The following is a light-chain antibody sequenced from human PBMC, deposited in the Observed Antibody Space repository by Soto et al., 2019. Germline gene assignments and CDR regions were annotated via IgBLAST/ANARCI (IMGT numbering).Light chain of an antibody. J-gene: IGKJ4*01. CDR2: AAS. CDR1: QGIKTD. Sequence: ASQMTQSPASLSASVGARVTITCRASQGIKTDLGWSQQKPGKAPKLLMSAASSLESGVPSRFSGSGSGTDFTLTITSLQPEDFAPYYCLQDYNYPFTFGGGTRVEVK. CDR3: LQDYNYPFT. V-gene: IGKV1-6*01.